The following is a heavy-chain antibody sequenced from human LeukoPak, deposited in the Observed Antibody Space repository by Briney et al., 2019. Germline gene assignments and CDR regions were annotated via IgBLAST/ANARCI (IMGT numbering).Heavy chain of an antibody. D-gene: IGHD5-18*01. CDR2: ISSDGNNY. CDR1: RFTFSSYA. Sequence: PGGSLRLSCAASRFTFSSYAMHGVRQAPGKGLEWVAVISSDGNNYYYADSVKGRFTISRDNSKNTLYLQMNSLRAEDTAVYYCARDATRGYSYGFTFDYWGQGTLVTVSS. CDR3: ARDATRGYSYGFTFDY. V-gene: IGHV3-30-3*01. J-gene: IGHJ4*02.